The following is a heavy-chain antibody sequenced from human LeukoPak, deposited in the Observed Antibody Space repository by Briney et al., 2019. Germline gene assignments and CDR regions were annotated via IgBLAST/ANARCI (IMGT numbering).Heavy chain of an antibody. Sequence: PGGSLRLSCAASGFTFSSHAMNWVRQAPGKGLEWVSYISISSSSVYYADSVKGRFTISRDNAKNSLYLQMNSLRAEDTAVYYCAKPPNHMVRGVFDYWGQGTLVTVSS. CDR3: AKPPNHMVRGVFDY. J-gene: IGHJ4*02. CDR1: GFTFSSHA. CDR2: ISISSSSV. V-gene: IGHV3-48*04. D-gene: IGHD3-10*01.